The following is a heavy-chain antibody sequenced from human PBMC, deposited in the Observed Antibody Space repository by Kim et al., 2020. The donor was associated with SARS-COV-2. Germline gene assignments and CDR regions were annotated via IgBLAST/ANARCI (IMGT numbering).Heavy chain of an antibody. CDR2: IYGGGST. CDR1: GFTVSNTY. V-gene: IGHV3-66*01. CDR3: AREPSTYFDY. J-gene: IGHJ4*02. Sequence: GGSLRLSCVVSGFTVSNTYMSWVRQAPGKGLEWVSIIYGGGSTYYADSVKGRFTISRDDSKNTVYLQMISLRAEDTAVYFCAREPSTYFDYWGQGTLVTVSS.